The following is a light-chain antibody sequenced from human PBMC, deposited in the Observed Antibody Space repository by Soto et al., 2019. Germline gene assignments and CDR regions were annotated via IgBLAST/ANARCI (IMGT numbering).Light chain of an antibody. Sequence: DIQMTQSPSSLSESAGDRVTITCRASQGISSYLNWYQQKPGKAPKLLIYAASSLQSGVPSRFSGSGSGTDFTLTISSLQPEDFATYYCQQSYSRTFGQGTKVDIK. CDR2: AAS. CDR3: QQSYSRT. V-gene: IGKV1-39*01. CDR1: QGISSY. J-gene: IGKJ1*01.